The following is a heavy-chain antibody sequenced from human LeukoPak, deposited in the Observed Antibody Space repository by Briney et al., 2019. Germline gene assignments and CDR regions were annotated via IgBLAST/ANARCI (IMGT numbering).Heavy chain of an antibody. CDR3: AKDLGYCSGGSCYNAFDI. D-gene: IGHD2-15*01. Sequence: PGGSLRLSCAASGFTFSSYAMSWVRQAPGKGLEWVSGISGSGGSTYYADSVKGRFTISRDNSKNTLYLQMNSLRAEDTAVYYCAKDLGYCSGGSCYNAFDIWGQGTMVTASS. CDR1: GFTFSSYA. CDR2: ISGSGGST. V-gene: IGHV3-23*01. J-gene: IGHJ3*02.